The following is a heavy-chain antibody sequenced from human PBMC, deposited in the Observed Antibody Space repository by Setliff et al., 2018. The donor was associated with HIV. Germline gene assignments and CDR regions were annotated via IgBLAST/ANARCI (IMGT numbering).Heavy chain of an antibody. CDR3: VREVRAAYKGPLWFGQSDPRPDTFDI. CDR2: INVGNGNT. CDR1: GYSFTQYA. Sequence: ASVKVSCKASGYSFTQYAMHWVRQAPGQRLEWMGWINVGNGNTKYSQKFQGSVTITRDTSASTAYMELISLRSDDTALYFCVREVRAAYKGPLWFGQSDPRPDTFDIWGQGTMVTVSS. J-gene: IGHJ3*02. V-gene: IGHV1-3*01. D-gene: IGHD3-10*01.